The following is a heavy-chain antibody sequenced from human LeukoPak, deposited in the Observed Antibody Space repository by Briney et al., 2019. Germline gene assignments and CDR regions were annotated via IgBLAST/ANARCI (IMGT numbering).Heavy chain of an antibody. Sequence: SETLSLTCAVYGGSFSGYYWSWIRQPPGKGLEWIGEINHSGSTNYNPSLKSRVTISVHTSRNQFSLKLSSVTPADTAVDYFAGGGGDSSGYYLDYRGQGTLVTASS. V-gene: IGHV4-34*01. CDR3: AGGGGDSSGYYLDY. J-gene: IGHJ4*02. CDR2: INHSGST. D-gene: IGHD3-22*01. CDR1: GGSFSGYY.